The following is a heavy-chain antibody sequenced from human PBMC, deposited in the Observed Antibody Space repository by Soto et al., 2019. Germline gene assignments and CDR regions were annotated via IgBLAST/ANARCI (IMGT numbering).Heavy chain of an antibody. CDR2: ISGGGRIT. Sequence: EVQLLESGGALVQPGGSLSLSCAASGFTFTNYAMTWVRQAPGKGLEWVSTISGGGRITYYADSLKGRFTISRDNSKNTLYLQINSLRAEDTAVYYGANTIRGGYSSSWYYFDYWGQGTLVTVSS. V-gene: IGHV3-23*01. D-gene: IGHD6-13*01. CDR1: GFTFTNYA. J-gene: IGHJ4*02. CDR3: ANTIRGGYSSSWYYFDY.